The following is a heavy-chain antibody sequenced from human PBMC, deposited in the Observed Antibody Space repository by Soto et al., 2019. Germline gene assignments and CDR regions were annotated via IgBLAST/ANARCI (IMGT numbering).Heavy chain of an antibody. D-gene: IGHD2-21*01. J-gene: IGHJ6*03. Sequence: GGSLRLSCEASGFTFSVYTMNWVRQVPGKGLQWVSGIFGSGGGIQYADSVRGRFTVSRDNSKNTLYLQMDSLRAEDTAVYYCANTAYCGGDCYQPSYYYYYMDVWGKGTTVTVSS. CDR2: IFGSGGGI. V-gene: IGHV3-23*01. CDR1: GFTFSVYT. CDR3: ANTAYCGGDCYQPSYYYYYMDV.